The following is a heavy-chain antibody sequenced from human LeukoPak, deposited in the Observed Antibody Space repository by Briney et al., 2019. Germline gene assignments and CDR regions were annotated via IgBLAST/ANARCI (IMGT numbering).Heavy chain of an antibody. V-gene: IGHV3-9*01. J-gene: IGHJ4*02. CDR2: ISWNSGSI. CDR3: AKDSSGWPSAFDY. CDR1: GFTLDDYA. Sequence: PGGSLRLSCAASGFTLDDYAMHWVRQAPGKGLEWVSGISWNSGSIGYADSVKGRFTISRDNAKNSLYLQMNSLRAEDTALYYCAKDSSGWPSAFDYWGQGTLVTVSS. D-gene: IGHD6-19*01.